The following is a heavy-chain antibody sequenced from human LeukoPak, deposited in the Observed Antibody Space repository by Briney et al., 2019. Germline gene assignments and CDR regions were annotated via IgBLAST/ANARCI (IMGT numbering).Heavy chain of an antibody. J-gene: IGHJ5*02. D-gene: IGHD2-2*02. V-gene: IGHV1-2*02. Sequence: ASVKVSCKASGYTFTGYYMHWVRQAPGQGLVWMGWINPNSGGTNYAQKFQGRVTMTRDTSISTAYMELSRLRSDDTAVYYCARSGVPAPIQGFDPWGQGTLVTVSS. CDR1: GYTFTGYY. CDR2: INPNSGGT. CDR3: ARSGVPAPIQGFDP.